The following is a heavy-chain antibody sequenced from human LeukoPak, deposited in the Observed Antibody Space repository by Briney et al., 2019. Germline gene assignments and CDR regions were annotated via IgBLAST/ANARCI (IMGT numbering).Heavy chain of an antibody. CDR1: GFSISSGGYY. Sequence: PSQTLSLTCTVSGFSISSGGYYWGWLRQDPGKGLEWIGYIYYSGSTYYNPSLKSRVTISVDTSKNQFSLKLSSVTAADTAVCYCARNGVYGSGSHFDYWGQGTLVTVSS. CDR3: ARNGVYGSGSHFDY. J-gene: IGHJ4*02. CDR2: IYYSGST. D-gene: IGHD3-10*01. V-gene: IGHV4-31*03.